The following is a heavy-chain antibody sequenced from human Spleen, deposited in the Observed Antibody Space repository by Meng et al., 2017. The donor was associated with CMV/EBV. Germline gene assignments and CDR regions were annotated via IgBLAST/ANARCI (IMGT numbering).Heavy chain of an antibody. CDR2: ISYDGSNR. D-gene: IGHD6-19*01. Sequence: GGSLRLSCAVSGFTLSSFSMHWVRQAPGKGLEWVAVISYDGSNRKYADSVKGRFTISRDSSKNTLYLQMNSLRTEDTAVYYCARDLRAVAMMCMDVWGQGTTVTVSS. V-gene: IGHV3-30-3*01. J-gene: IGHJ6*02. CDR1: GFTLSSFS. CDR3: ARDLRAVAMMCMDV.